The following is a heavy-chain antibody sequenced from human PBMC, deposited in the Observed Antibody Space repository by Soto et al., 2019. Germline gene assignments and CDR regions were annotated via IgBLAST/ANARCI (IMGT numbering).Heavy chain of an antibody. D-gene: IGHD3-10*01. V-gene: IGHV3-23*01. J-gene: IGHJ4*02. CDR1: GFTFSSYA. CDR2: ISGSGDST. Sequence: GGSLRLSCAASGFTFSSYAMSWVRQAPGKGLEWVSAISGSGDSTYYADSVKGRFTISRDNSKNTLYVQMNSLRAEDTAVYYCAKGKYDASGSYYNNLDYWGQGTVVTVSS. CDR3: AKGKYDASGSYYNNLDY.